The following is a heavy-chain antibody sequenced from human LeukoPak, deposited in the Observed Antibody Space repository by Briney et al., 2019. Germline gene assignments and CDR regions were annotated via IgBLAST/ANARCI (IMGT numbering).Heavy chain of an antibody. Sequence: SETLSLTCAVFGGSFSGYYWSWIRQPPGKGLEWIGEINHSGSTNYDPSLKSRVSISVDTSKNQFSLKLSSVTAADTAVYYCARNRYYYGSGNYGVPNWFDPWGQGTLVTVSS. CDR2: INHSGST. D-gene: IGHD3-10*01. CDR3: ARNRYYYGSGNYGVPNWFDP. CDR1: GGSFSGYY. J-gene: IGHJ5*02. V-gene: IGHV4-34*01.